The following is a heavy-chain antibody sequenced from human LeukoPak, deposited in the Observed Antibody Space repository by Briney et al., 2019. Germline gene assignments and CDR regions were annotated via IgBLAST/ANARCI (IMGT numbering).Heavy chain of an antibody. Sequence: KSGGSLRLSCAASGFTFSSYSMNWVRQAPGKGLEWVSSISSSSSYIYYADSVKGRFTISRDNAKNSLYLQMNSLRAGDTAVYYCARDAVAAAGYYYMDVWGKGTTVTVSS. J-gene: IGHJ6*03. CDR3: ARDAVAAAGYYYMDV. V-gene: IGHV3-21*01. CDR1: GFTFSSYS. D-gene: IGHD6-13*01. CDR2: ISSSSSYI.